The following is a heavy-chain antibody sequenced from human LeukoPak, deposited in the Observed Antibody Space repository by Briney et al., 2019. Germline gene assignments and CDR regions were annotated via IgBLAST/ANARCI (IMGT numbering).Heavy chain of an antibody. J-gene: IGHJ6*02. Sequence: AETLSLTCTVSGGSISSSSCYWSWIHQPPGKGLECLGSIYYSGSTYYNPSLKSRVTLSIDTSQNQFSLKLSSVTAADTAVYYCGKGYYGMDVWGQGTTVIVSS. CDR2: IYYSGST. CDR3: GKGYYGMDV. CDR1: GGSISSSSCY. V-gene: IGHV4-39*01.